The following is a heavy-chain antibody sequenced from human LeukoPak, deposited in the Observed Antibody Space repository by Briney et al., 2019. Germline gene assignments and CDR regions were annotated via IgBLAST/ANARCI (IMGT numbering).Heavy chain of an antibody. CDR3: AGDTHSSSWYDH. J-gene: IGHJ5*02. CDR1: GFTVSSIY. Sequence: GGSLRLSCAVSGFTVSSIYMSWVRQAPGKGLEWVSFIYSDGNTYYADSVKGRFTLSRDSSRNTLYLQMNSLRVDVTAVYYCAGDTHSSSWYDHWGQGTLVTVSS. V-gene: IGHV3-53*01. D-gene: IGHD6-19*01. CDR2: IYSDGNT.